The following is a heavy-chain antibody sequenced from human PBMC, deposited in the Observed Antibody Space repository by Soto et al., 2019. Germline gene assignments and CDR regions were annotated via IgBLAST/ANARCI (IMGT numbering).Heavy chain of an antibody. CDR2: MNPNSGNT. V-gene: IGHV1-8*01. D-gene: IGHD6-13*01. CDR1: GYTFTSYD. CDR3: ARRGYSSSWYYYYYYGMDV. J-gene: IGHJ6*02. Sequence: QVQLVQSGAEVKKPGASVKVSCKASGYTFTSYDINWVRQATGQGIEWMGWMNPNSGNTGYAQKFQGRVTMTRNTSISTAYMERSSLRSEDTAVYYCARRGYSSSWYYYYYYGMDVGCQGTTVTVSS.